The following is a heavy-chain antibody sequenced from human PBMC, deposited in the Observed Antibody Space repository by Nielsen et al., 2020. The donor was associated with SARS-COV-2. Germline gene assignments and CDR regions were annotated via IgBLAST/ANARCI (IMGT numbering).Heavy chain of an antibody. D-gene: IGHD3/OR15-3a*01. V-gene: IGHV1-8*01. CDR1: GYTFTSYD. CDR3: ARDDLGEATGDY. J-gene: IGHJ4*02. Sequence: ASVKVSCKASGYTFTSYDINWVRQATGQGLEWMGWMNPNSGNTGYAQKFQGRVTMTRNTSISTAYMELRSLRSDDTAVYYCARDDLGEATGDYWGQGTLVTVSS. CDR2: MNPNSGNT.